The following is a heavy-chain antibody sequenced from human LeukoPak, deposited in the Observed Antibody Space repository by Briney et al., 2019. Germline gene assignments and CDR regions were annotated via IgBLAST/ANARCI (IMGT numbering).Heavy chain of an antibody. CDR3: ARDSYQGYDYIWGSYRHDAFDI. J-gene: IGHJ3*02. Sequence: GESLRLSCAASGFTFSSYSMNWVRQAPGKGLEWVSSISSSSSYIYYADSVKGRFTISRDNAKNSLYLQMNSLRAEDTAVYYCARDSYQGYDYIWGSYRHDAFDIWGQGTMVTVSS. CDR1: GFTFSSYS. CDR2: ISSSSSYI. D-gene: IGHD3-16*02. V-gene: IGHV3-21*01.